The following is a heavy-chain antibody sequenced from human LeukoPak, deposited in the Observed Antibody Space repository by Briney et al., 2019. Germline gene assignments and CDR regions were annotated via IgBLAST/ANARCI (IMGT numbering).Heavy chain of an antibody. V-gene: IGHV5-51*01. CDR1: GYSFTSYW. CDR2: IYPGDSDT. Sequence: GESLKISCKGSGYSFTSYWIGWVRQMPGKGLEWMGIIYPGDSDTRYSPSFQGQVTISADKSISTAYLQWSSLKASDTAMYYCATLGAHYYDSSGYYSPFQHWGQGTLVTVSS. CDR3: ATLGAHYYDSSGYYSPFQH. J-gene: IGHJ1*01. D-gene: IGHD3-22*01.